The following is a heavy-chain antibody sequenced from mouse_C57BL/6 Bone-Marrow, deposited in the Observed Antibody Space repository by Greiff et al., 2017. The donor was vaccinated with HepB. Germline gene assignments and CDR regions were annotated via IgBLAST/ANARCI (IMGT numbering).Heavy chain of an antibody. V-gene: IGHV3-6*01. CDR1: GYSINSGYY. CDR2: ISYDGSN. J-gene: IGHJ4*01. Sequence: EVKLEESGPGLVKPSQSLSLTCSVTGYSINSGYYWNWIRQFPGNKLEWMGYISYDGSNNYNPSLKNRISINRDTSKNQFFLKLNSVTTEDTATYYCARVAATVDYYAMDYWGQGTSVTVSS. D-gene: IGHD1-1*01. CDR3: ARVAATVDYYAMDY.